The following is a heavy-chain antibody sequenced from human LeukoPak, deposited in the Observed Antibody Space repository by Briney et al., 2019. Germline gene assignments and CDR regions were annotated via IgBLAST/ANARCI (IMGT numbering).Heavy chain of an antibody. CDR3: ARTGGGATHIDY. D-gene: IGHD3-16*01. CDR2: INYSGST. J-gene: IGHJ4*02. V-gene: IGHV4-39*07. CDR1: GASISGSRFF. Sequence: SETLSPTCTVSGASISGSRFFWGWIRQPPGRGLEWIGSINYSGSTYYGPSLRSRVTISVDTSKNQFSLKVNSATAADMAVYYCARTGGGATHIDYWGQGSLVTVSS.